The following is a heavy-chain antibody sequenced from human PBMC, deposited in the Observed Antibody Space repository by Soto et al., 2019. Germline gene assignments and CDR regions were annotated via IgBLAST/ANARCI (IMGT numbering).Heavy chain of an antibody. D-gene: IGHD2-2*01. CDR3: ATTRAGPCSSSICFSGIFDGMDV. Sequence: GWLRRAGSASGCTFSSYSMNWVRQAAGKGLEWVSYISSSSSTIYYADSVKVRFTISRDNAKNSLYLQMNSLRTEDTAVYYCATTRAGPCSSSICFSGIFDGMDVWGQGTKVTVYS. V-gene: IGHV3-48*01. CDR2: ISSSSSTI. J-gene: IGHJ6*02. CDR1: GCTFSSYS.